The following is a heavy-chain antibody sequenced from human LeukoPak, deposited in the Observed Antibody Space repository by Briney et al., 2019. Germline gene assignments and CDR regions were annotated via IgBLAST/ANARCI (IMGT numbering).Heavy chain of an antibody. CDR1: GHSFSSDSF. V-gene: IGHV4-38-2*01. CDR2: IHERGST. Sequence: SETLSLTCGVSGHSFSSDSFWGWIRQPPGQGLEWIGSIHERGSTFHNPSLKSRVTISIDTSMNQFSLNVNSVTAADTAVYYCARASRPSNSWFDPWGQGTVVTVSS. CDR3: ARASRPSNSWFDP. D-gene: IGHD6-6*01. J-gene: IGHJ5*02.